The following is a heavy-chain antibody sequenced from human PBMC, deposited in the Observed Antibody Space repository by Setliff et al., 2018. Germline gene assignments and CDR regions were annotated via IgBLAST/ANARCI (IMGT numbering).Heavy chain of an antibody. CDR1: GFTFSTAW. CDR2: IDSDGSVT. J-gene: IGHJ4*02. CDR3: ARTDGTNLGYFDN. D-gene: IGHD2-8*01. Sequence: PGGSLRLSCAASGFTFSTAWMNWVRQAPGKGLVWVSRIDSDGSVTNYADSVRGRFIISRDNAKNTLYLQMNSLRDEDTAMYYCARTDGTNLGYFDNWGQGTLVTVSS. V-gene: IGHV3-74*01.